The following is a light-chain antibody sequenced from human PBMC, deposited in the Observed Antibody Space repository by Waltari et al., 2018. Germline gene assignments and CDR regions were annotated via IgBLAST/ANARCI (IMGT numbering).Light chain of an antibody. CDR2: GAS. CDR1: QSVRSSQ. Sequence: EIVLMQSPGTLSLSPGERATLSCRASQSVRSSQLAWYQQKPGQAPRLLIYGASIRLTGIPDRFSGGESGTDFTLTISRLEPEDFAVYYCQQYGGAYTFGQGTKLEIK. V-gene: IGKV3-20*01. J-gene: IGKJ2*01. CDR3: QQYGGAYT.